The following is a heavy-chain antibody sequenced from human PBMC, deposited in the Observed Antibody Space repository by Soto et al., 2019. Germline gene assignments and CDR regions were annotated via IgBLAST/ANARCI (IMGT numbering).Heavy chain of an antibody. CDR1: GFTFSSYA. Sequence: GGSLRLSCAASGFTFSSYAMSWVRQAPGKGLEWVSAISGSGGSTYYADSVKGRFTISRDNSKNTLYLQMNSLRAEDTAVYYCAKTKVEQWLVGGDYWGQGTLVTVSS. CDR3: AKTKVEQWLVGGDY. CDR2: ISGSGGST. J-gene: IGHJ4*02. D-gene: IGHD6-19*01. V-gene: IGHV3-23*01.